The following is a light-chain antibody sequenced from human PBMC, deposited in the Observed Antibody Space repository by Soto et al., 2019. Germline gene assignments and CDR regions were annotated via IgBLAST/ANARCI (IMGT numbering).Light chain of an antibody. CDR2: DVS. V-gene: IGLV2-14*03. J-gene: IGLJ1*01. Sequence: QSVLTQPASVSGSPGQSITISCTGTSSDVGGYNYVSWYQHHPGKAPKRMIHDVSNRPSGVSNRFSGSKSGNTASLTISGLQAEDEAAYYCSSYIPXNSTYVFGTGTKVTVL. CDR3: SSYIPXNSTYV. CDR1: SSDVGGYNY.